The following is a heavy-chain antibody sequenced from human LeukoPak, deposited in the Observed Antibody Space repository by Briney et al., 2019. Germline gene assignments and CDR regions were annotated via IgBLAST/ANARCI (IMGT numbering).Heavy chain of an antibody. CDR3: ARDPGYCSGGSCFNWFDP. V-gene: IGHV4-4*07. Sequence: SETLSLTCTVSGCSISSYYWSWIRQPAVKGLEWIGRIYTSESTNYNTYLKSGVTMSVDTSKNQFSLKLSSVTAADTAVYYCARDPGYCSGGSCFNWFDPWGQGTLVTVSS. J-gene: IGHJ5*02. CDR2: IYTSEST. CDR1: GCSISSYY. D-gene: IGHD2-15*01.